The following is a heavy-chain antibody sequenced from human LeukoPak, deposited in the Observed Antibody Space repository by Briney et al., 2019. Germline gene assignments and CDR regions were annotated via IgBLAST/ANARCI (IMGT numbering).Heavy chain of an antibody. D-gene: IGHD1-1*01. CDR2: ILFDGSNE. CDR1: GFSFSRYG. V-gene: IGHV3-33*01. J-gene: IGHJ5*02. Sequence: PGGSLRLSCAASGFSFSRYGMHWVRQAPGKGLEWVALILFDGSNEYYAHSVKGRFTISRDNSKNTLYLQMNSLRTEDTALYYCARDGTLFGFDPWGQGTLVTVFS. CDR3: ARDGTLFGFDP.